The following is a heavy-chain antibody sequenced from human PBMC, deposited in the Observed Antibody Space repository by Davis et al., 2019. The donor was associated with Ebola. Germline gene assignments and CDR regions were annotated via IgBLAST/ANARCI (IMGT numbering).Heavy chain of an antibody. D-gene: IGHD3-3*01. CDR1: GFTFSSYA. Sequence: PGGSLRLSCAASGFTFSSYAMHWVRQAPGKGLEWVAVISYDGSNKYYADSVKGRFTISRDNSKNTLYLQMNSLRAEDTAVYYCARVLDDFWSGCFDYWGQGTLVTVSS. CDR3: ARVLDDFWSGCFDY. CDR2: ISYDGSNK. V-gene: IGHV3-30*14. J-gene: IGHJ4*02.